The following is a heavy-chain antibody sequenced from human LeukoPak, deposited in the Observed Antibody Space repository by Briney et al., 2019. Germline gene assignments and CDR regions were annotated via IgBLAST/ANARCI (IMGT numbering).Heavy chain of an antibody. J-gene: IGHJ3*02. CDR1: GGSIRKYY. Sequence: PSETLSLTCRVSGGSIRKYYWTWIRQPPGKGLELIGFISDTGSTHYNPSLNSRVTISVDTSKNQFSLKLSSVTAADTAVYYCASQQGYCSSTSCYPSDAFDIWGQGTMVTVSS. CDR2: ISDTGST. D-gene: IGHD2-2*01. CDR3: ASQQGYCSSTSCYPSDAFDI. V-gene: IGHV4-59*01.